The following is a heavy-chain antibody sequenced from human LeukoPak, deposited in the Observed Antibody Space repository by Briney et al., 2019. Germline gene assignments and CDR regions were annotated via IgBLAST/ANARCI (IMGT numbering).Heavy chain of an antibody. CDR3: ARNSHGYGSGWQQFNFDY. D-gene: IGHD6-19*01. CDR1: GYTFTNYG. V-gene: IGHV1-18*03. CDR2: INTYNGNT. Sequence: ASVKVSCKASGYTFTNYGITWVRQAPGQGLEWMGWINTYNGNTNYAQRLQGRVTMTTDTSTSTAYMELRGLRSDDMAIYYCARNSHGYGSGWQQFNFDYWGQGTLVTVS. J-gene: IGHJ4*02.